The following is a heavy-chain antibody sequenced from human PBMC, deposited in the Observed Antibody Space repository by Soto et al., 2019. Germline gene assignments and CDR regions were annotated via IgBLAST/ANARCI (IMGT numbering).Heavy chain of an antibody. D-gene: IGHD3-10*01. V-gene: IGHV3-7*01. CDR3: AREMGYYRSGTDAFDF. Sequence: PGGSLRLSCAASGFTFSSHWMTWVRQAPGKGLEWVANIKHDGSEKYYVDSVKGRFTISRDNAKNSLFLQMNSLRAEDTAVYFCAREMGYYRSGTDAFDFWGQGTMVTV. CDR1: GFTFSSHW. J-gene: IGHJ3*01. CDR2: IKHDGSEK.